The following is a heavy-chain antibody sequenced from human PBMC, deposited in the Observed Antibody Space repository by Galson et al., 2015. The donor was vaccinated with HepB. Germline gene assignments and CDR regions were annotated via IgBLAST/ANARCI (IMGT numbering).Heavy chain of an antibody. CDR2: ISAYDSST. V-gene: IGHV1-18*01. D-gene: IGHD2-8*01. CDR3: ARGVYCTNGVCQDY. CDR1: GYTFSSYS. Sequence: SVKVSCKASGYTFSSYSIAWVRQAPGQGLEWMGWISAYDSSTNYAQKFQGRVSMTTETSTTTAYMELRSLRSDDTAVYYCARGVYCTNGVCQDYWGQGTQVTVSS. J-gene: IGHJ4*02.